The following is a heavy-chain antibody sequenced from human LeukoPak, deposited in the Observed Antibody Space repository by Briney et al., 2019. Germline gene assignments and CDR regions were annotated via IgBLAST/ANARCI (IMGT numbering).Heavy chain of an antibody. CDR1: GGSISSYY. CDR2: IYYSGST. J-gene: IGHJ5*02. Sequence: PSETLSLTCTVSGGSISSYYWSWIRQPPGKGLEWIGYIYYSGSTNYNPSLKSRVTISVDTSKNQSSLKLSSVTAADTAVYYCARLLTGTTFDPWGQGTLVTVSS. V-gene: IGHV4-59*08. CDR3: ARLLTGTTFDP. D-gene: IGHD1-20*01.